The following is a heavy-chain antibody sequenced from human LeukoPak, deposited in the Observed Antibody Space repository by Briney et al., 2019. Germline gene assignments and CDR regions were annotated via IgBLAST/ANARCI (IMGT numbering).Heavy chain of an antibody. CDR3: ARDRPYSGSYSLHYYYYMDV. V-gene: IGHV1-2*02. Sequence: ASVKVSCKASGYTFTGYYMHWVRQAPGQGLEWMGWINPNSGGTNYAQKFQGRVTMTRDTSISTAYMELSRPRSDDTAVYYCARDRPYSGSYSLHYYYYMDVWGRGTTVTVSS. D-gene: IGHD1-26*01. J-gene: IGHJ6*03. CDR1: GYTFTGYY. CDR2: INPNSGGT.